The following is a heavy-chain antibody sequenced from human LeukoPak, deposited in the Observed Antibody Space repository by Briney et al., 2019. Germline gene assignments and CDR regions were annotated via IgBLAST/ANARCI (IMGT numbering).Heavy chain of an antibody. J-gene: IGHJ1*01. D-gene: IGHD6-19*01. V-gene: IGHV3-23*01. CDR1: GFTFSSYA. CDR2: ISGSGGST. CDR3: AKDHSSGWQDKYFQH. Sequence: GGSLRLSCAASGFTFSSYAMSWVRQAPGKGLEWVSAISGSGGSTYYADSVKGRFTIFRDNSKNTLYLQMNSLRAEDTAVYHCAKDHSSGWQDKYFQHWGQGTLVTVSS.